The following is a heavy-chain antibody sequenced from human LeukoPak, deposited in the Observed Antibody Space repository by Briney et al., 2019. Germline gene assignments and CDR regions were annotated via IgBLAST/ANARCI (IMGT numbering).Heavy chain of an antibody. V-gene: IGHV3-48*03. D-gene: IGHD5-24*01. CDR3: ARVEMGGFDY. J-gene: IGHJ4*02. CDR1: GFTFSSYE. CDR2: ISSSGSTI. Sequence: GSLRLSCAASGFTFSSYEMNWVRQAPGKGLEWVSYISSSGSTIYYADSVKGRFTIPRDNAKNSLYLQMNSLRAEDTAVYYCARVEMGGFDYWGQGTLVTVSS.